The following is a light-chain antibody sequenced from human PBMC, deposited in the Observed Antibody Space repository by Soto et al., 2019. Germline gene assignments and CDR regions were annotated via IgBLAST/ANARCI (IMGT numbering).Light chain of an antibody. J-gene: IGLJ1*01. Sequence: QSVLTQPPSVSGAPGRRVTISCTGSSSNIGAGYDVHWYQQLPGTAPKLLIYGNSNRPSGVPDRFSGSKSGTSASLAISGLQAEDEADYYCSSYTSSSPYVFGTGTKVTVL. V-gene: IGLV1-40*01. CDR1: SSNIGAGYD. CDR3: SSYTSSSPYV. CDR2: GNS.